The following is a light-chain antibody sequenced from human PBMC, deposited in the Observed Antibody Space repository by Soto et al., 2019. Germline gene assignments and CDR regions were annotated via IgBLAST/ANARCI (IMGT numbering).Light chain of an antibody. V-gene: IGKV3-11*01. J-gene: IGKJ4*02. CDR3: QQRSNWPPGGP. CDR2: DAS. Sequence: EIVLTQSPATLSLSPGERATLSCRASQSVSSYLAWYQQKPGQAPRLLIYDASNSATGIPARLSGSGSGTDFTLSISSLELVDFAVYFCQQRSNWPPGGPFGGGTKVEIK. CDR1: QSVSSY.